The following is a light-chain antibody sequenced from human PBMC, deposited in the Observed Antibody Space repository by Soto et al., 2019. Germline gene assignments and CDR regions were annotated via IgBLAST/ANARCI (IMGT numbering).Light chain of an antibody. J-gene: IGKJ1*01. Sequence: IQVTQSPSSLSASVGDRVTITCRASQSINTYLSWYQQKPGKAPKLLIYAASSLQSGVPSRFSGSGSGTDFTLTISRLEPEDFAVYYCQQYGSSGTFGQGTKVDIK. CDR1: QSINTY. CDR3: QQYGSSGT. CDR2: AAS. V-gene: IGKV1-39*01.